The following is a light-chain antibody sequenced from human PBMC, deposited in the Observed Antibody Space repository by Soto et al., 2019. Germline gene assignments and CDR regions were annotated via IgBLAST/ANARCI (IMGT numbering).Light chain of an antibody. Sequence: SVLNQPASVAGAPGQSITIFCPGKSSDVGSYNLFSWYQQHQGKPPKLMIYEVSKRPSGVSNRSSGSKSGNTASLTISGLQAEDEADYYCCSYAGSSTFVFETGTKVTVL. V-gene: IGLV2-23*02. J-gene: IGLJ1*01. CDR3: CSYAGSSTFV. CDR2: EVS. CDR1: SSDVGSYNL.